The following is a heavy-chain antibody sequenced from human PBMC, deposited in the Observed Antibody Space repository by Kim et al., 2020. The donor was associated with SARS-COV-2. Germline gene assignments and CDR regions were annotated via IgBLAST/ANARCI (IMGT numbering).Heavy chain of an antibody. V-gene: IGHV4-31*02. CDR3: ARGAHY. Sequence: YYSGSTYYNPSLKSRVTISVDTSKNQFSLKLSSVTAADTAVYYWARGAHYWGQGTLVTVSS. CDR2: YYSGST. J-gene: IGHJ4*02.